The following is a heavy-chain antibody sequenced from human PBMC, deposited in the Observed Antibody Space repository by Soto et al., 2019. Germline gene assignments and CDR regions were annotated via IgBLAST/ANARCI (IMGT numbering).Heavy chain of an antibody. J-gene: IGHJ2*01. Sequence: QVQLQESGPGLVKPSETLSLNCTVSGDSISSHYWNWIRQPPVKGLEWIGYIYYSGTTNYTRSLKSRVTISLDTSKNQFSLKLSSVTAADTAVYYCASILRGGIRGYWNCDLWGRGTLVTVSS. CDR2: IYYSGTT. D-gene: IGHD3-10*01. CDR1: GDSISSHY. CDR3: ASILRGGIRGYWNCDL. V-gene: IGHV4-59*11.